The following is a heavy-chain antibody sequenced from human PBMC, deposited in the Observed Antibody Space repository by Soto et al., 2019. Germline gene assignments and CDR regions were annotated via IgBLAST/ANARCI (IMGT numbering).Heavy chain of an antibody. CDR2: INTYNGMT. D-gene: IGHD5-12*01. CDR3: AKSPRGEMATD. Sequence: QVQLVQSGGEVKKPGASVTVSCKASGYTFINYHITWVRQAPGQGLEWMAWINTYNGMTDYAQKFQXXVTMTRDTPTSTAYMELRNLGSDDTAVYFCAKSPRGEMATDWGQGTLVTVSS. J-gene: IGHJ4*02. CDR1: GYTFINYH. V-gene: IGHV1-18*01.